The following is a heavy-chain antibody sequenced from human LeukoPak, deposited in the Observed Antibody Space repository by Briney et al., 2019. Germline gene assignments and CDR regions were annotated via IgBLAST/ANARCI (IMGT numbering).Heavy chain of an antibody. CDR2: IYPGDSDA. V-gene: IGHV5-51*01. CDR1: GYSFTTYW. Sequence: GESLKISCKGSGYSFTTYWIGWVRQLPGKGLEWMGIIYPGDSDARYSPSFQGRVTISAEKSISTAYLQWSTLKASDTAVYYCATPTLGTIGEYLFDYWGQGTLVTVSS. CDR3: ATPTLGTIGEYLFDY. D-gene: IGHD1-7*01. J-gene: IGHJ4*02.